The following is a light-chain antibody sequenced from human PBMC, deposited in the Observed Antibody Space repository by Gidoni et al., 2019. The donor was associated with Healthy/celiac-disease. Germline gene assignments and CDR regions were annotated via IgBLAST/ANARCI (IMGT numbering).Light chain of an antibody. Sequence: QSVLTQPPSLSGAPGQRVTISCTGSSSNIGAGYDVHWYQQLPVTAPKPLIYVNSNRPSGVPDRFSGSKSGTSASLAITGLQAEDEADYYCQSYDSSLSGYVVFGGGTKLTVL. V-gene: IGLV1-40*01. CDR2: VNS. J-gene: IGLJ2*01. CDR1: SSNIGAGYD. CDR3: QSYDSSLSGYVV.